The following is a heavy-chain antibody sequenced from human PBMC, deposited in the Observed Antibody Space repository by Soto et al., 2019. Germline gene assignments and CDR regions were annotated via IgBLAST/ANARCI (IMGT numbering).Heavy chain of an antibody. CDR1: GFTFSDYY. Sequence: QVQLVESGGGLVKPGGSLRLSCAASGFTFSDYYMSWIRQAPGKGLEWVSYISSSGSTIYYADSVKGRFTISRDNAKNSLYLQMNSLRAENTAVYYCASVDIVAPIPKPFDYWGQGTLVTVSS. CDR2: ISSSGSTI. CDR3: ASVDIVAPIPKPFDY. V-gene: IGHV3-11*01. J-gene: IGHJ4*02. D-gene: IGHD5-12*01.